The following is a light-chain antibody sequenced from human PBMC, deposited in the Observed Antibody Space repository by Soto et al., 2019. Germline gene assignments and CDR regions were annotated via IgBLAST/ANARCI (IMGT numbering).Light chain of an antibody. CDR1: SGHSSYP. J-gene: IGLJ2*01. Sequence: QSVLTQSPSASASLGASVKITCTLSSGHSSYPIAWHQQQPDKGPRYLMKLNGDGSHSKGDGIPDRFSGSSSGAERYLTISSLQSEDEADYYCQTWATGIRVFGGGTKLTVL. V-gene: IGLV4-69*01. CDR3: QTWATGIRV. CDR2: LNGDGSH.